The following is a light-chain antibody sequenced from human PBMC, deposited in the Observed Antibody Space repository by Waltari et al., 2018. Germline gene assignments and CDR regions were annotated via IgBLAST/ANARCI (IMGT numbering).Light chain of an antibody. J-gene: IGKJ4*01. CDR1: RSVNSN. CDR2: GAS. Sequence: EVVLTPSPVTLSVSPGARPTLSFRTSRSVNSNLAWYQHKPGQAPRLLMYGASTRATGIPARFSGSESGTEFTLTITSLQSEDFAVYYCQQYNNSPLTFGGGTKVEI. CDR3: QQYNNSPLT. V-gene: IGKV3-15*01.